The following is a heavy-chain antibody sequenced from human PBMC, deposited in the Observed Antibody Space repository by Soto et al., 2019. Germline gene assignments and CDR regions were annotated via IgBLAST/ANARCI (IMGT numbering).Heavy chain of an antibody. D-gene: IGHD3-10*01. Sequence: SETLSLTCTVSGGSISSGGYYWSWIRQHPGKGLEWIGYIYYSGSTYYNPSLKSRVTISVDTSKNQFSLKLSSVTAADTAVYYCARGGGSGSYYNVNYYYYCMDVWGKGTTVTVSS. CDR2: IYYSGST. CDR1: GGSISSGGYY. J-gene: IGHJ6*03. V-gene: IGHV4-31*03. CDR3: ARGGGSGSYYNVNYYYYCMDV.